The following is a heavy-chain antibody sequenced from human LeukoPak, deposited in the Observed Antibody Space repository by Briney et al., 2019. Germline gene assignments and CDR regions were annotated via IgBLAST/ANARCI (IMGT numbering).Heavy chain of an antibody. D-gene: IGHD2-15*01. J-gene: IGHJ5*02. CDR3: ARGPYCSGGSCYSLGEFDP. CDR1: GFTFSSYG. V-gene: IGHV3-23*01. Sequence: GGSLRLSCAASGFTFSSYGMHWVRQAPGKGLEWVSAISGSGGSTYYADSVKGRFTISRDNSKNTFYLQMNSLRAEDTAVYYCARGPYCSGGSCYSLGEFDPWGQGTLVTVSS. CDR2: ISGSGGST.